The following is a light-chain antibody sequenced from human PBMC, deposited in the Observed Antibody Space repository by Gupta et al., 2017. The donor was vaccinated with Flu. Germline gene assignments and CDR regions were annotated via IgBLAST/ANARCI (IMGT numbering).Light chain of an antibody. V-gene: IGLV3-21*02. J-gene: IGLJ3*02. CDR3: QVWDSSNDHWV. CDR2: DEN. CDR1: NIGSKG. Sequence: SYVLTQPPSMSEAPGQTASITCGGNNIGSKGVHWYQQRPGQAPGLVVYDENNRPSGIPERFSGSKSGNTATLPISRVEAGDEADYYCQVWDSSNDHWVFGGGTKLTVL.